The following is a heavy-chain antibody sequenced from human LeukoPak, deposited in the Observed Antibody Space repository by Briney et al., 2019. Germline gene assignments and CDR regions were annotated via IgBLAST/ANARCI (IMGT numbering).Heavy chain of an antibody. Sequence: GKSLKISCKGFGYSFTSYWIGWVRQMPGKGLEWMGMIYPGDSDTRYSPSFQGQVTISADKSISAAYLQWSSLKASDTAMYYCARLEGGLLENWGQGTLVIVSS. J-gene: IGHJ4*02. CDR2: IYPGDSDT. CDR3: ARLEGGLLEN. D-gene: IGHD1-26*01. CDR1: GYSFTSYW. V-gene: IGHV5-51*01.